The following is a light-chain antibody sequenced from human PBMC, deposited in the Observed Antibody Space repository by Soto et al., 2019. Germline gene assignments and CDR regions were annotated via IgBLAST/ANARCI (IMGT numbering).Light chain of an antibody. CDR3: QQYNNWPPLT. J-gene: IGKJ4*01. Sequence: EIVITQAPATLSVSPGERATLSFTASQSVSSNLAWYQQKPGQAPRLLIYGASTRATGIPARFSGSGSGTEFTLTISSLQSEDFAVYYCQQYNNWPPLTFGGGTKVDIK. CDR1: QSVSSN. CDR2: GAS. V-gene: IGKV3-15*01.